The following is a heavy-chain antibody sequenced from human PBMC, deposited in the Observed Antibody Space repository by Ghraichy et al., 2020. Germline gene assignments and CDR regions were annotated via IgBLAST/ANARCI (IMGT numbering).Heavy chain of an antibody. D-gene: IGHD4-17*01. CDR2: VSHSGNT. V-gene: IGHV4-34*01. Sequence: SETLSLTCAVYGGFFSKYYCSWIRQPPGKGLEWIGEVSHSGNTTYNPSLASRVTVSVDTSKNQLSLKLNSVTAADTAVYFCARWTFGDYGKTQYWGQGTLVSVSS. CDR1: GGFFSKYY. J-gene: IGHJ4*02. CDR3: ARWTFGDYGKTQY.